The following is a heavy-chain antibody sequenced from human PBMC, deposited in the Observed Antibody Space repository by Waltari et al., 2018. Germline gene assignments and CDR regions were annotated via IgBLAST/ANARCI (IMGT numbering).Heavy chain of an antibody. V-gene: IGHV1-69*04. CDR3: AREGVRITMVRGVIINDAFDI. CDR1: GGTFSSYA. Sequence: QVQLVQSGAEVKKPGSSVKVSCKASGGTFSSYAISWVRQAPGQGLEWMGRINPILGIANYAQKFQGRLTITADKSTSTAYMELSSLRSADTAVYYCAREGVRITMVRGVIINDAFDIWGQGTMVTVSS. D-gene: IGHD3-10*01. J-gene: IGHJ3*02. CDR2: INPILGIA.